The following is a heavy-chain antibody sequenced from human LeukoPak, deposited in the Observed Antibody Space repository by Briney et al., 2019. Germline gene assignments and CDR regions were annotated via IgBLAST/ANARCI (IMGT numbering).Heavy chain of an antibody. CDR2: IHYRGST. CDR3: AAEFDNEQWLDWDY. CDR1: GGSINGYY. J-gene: IGHJ4*02. Sequence: PSETLSLTCTVSGGSINGYYWNWIRQAPGKGLEWIGYIHYRGSTNYNPSLKSRVTISLDTSENQLSLKLSSVTAADTAVYYCAAEFDNEQWLDWDYWGRGTLVTVSS. V-gene: IGHV4-59*01. D-gene: IGHD6-19*01.